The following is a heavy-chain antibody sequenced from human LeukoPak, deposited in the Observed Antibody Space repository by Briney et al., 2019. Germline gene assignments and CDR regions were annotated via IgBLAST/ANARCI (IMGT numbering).Heavy chain of an antibody. D-gene: IGHD3-16*01. CDR1: GYNFSSYY. V-gene: IGHV1-46*01. CDR2: LNPSRGTT. Sequence: ASVNVSCKASGYNFSSYYIQWVRQDPGQGLEWMGLLNPSRGTTAYAPKFQGRVTMTRDTSSNTVYMELRGLRSDDTAIYYCARDATRGIGGSNDLDFWGQGSLVTVSS. J-gene: IGHJ4*02. CDR3: ARDATRGIGGSNDLDF.